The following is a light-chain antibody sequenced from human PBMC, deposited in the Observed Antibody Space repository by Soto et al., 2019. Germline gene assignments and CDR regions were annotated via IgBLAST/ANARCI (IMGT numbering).Light chain of an antibody. CDR1: QAITTW. J-gene: IGKJ4*01. V-gene: IGKV1-12*01. CDR2: DAS. CDR3: QQGNSFPLT. Sequence: DIQMTQSPSSVSASVGDRITITCRASQAITTWLAWYQQKPGKAPTLLISDASTLQSGVPSRFIGSGSGTDFTLTISSLQPEDFVTYYCQQGNSFPLTFGGGTKVEIK.